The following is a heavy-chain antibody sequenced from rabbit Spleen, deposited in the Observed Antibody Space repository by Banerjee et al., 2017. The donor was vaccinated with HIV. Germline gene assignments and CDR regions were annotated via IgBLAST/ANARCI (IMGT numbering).Heavy chain of an antibody. V-gene: IGHV1S45*01. CDR2: TYTIGSDTT. D-gene: IGHD6-1*01. CDR3: ASAYSDIYFNL. Sequence: QEQLVESGGGLVQPEGSLTLTCTASGFSFGDRDVMCWVRQAPGKGLEWIGCTYTIGSDTTDYATWAKGRFTISKTSSTTVTLQMTSLTAADTATYFCASAYSDIYFNLWGPGTLVTVS. CDR1: GFSFGDRDV. J-gene: IGHJ4*01.